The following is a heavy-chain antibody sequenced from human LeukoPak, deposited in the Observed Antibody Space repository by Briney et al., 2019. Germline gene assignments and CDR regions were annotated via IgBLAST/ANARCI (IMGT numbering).Heavy chain of an antibody. Sequence: SDTLSLTCNVSGGSISGSCRFWGWVRQPPGGGLEWIGSIRYIGTTYYNPSLQSRLTISVDTSHHQFSLKLKSVTAADTSMYYCTRQFSWASDTGDSWGQGTLVTVSS. J-gene: IGHJ5*01. CDR3: TRQFSWASDTGDS. D-gene: IGHD6-13*01. CDR1: GGSISGSCRF. V-gene: IGHV4-39*01. CDR2: IRYIGTT.